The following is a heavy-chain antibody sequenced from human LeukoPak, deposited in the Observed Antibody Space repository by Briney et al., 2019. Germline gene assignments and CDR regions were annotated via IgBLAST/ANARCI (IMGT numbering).Heavy chain of an antibody. D-gene: IGHD3-22*01. CDR2: IGSSSNYI. J-gene: IGHJ3*02. CDR3: ARGSMMVDAFDI. CDR1: GFTFSSYS. V-gene: IGHV3-21*01. Sequence: GGSLRLSCAASGFTFSSYSMNWVRQAPGKRLEWVSSIGSSSNYIRYTDSVKGRFTISRDNAKNSLYLQMNSLRAEDTAVYYCARGSMMVDAFDIWGQGTMVTVSS.